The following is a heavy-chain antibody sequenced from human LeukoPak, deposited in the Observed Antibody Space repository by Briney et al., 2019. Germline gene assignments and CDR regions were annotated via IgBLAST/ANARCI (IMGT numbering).Heavy chain of an antibody. V-gene: IGHV4-31*03. CDR3: ARQEGYCSGGSCLDFAFDI. J-gene: IGHJ3*02. Sequence: SQTLSLTCTVSGGSISSGGYYWSWIRQHPGKGLEWIGYIYYCGSTYYNPSLKSRVTISVDTSKNQFSLKLSSVTAADTAVYYCARQEGYCSGGSCLDFAFDIWGQGTMVTVSS. D-gene: IGHD2-15*01. CDR1: GGSISSGGYY. CDR2: IYYCGST.